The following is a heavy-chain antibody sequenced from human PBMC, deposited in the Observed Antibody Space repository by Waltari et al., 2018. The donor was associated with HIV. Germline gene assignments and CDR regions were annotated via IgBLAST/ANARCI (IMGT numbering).Heavy chain of an antibody. CDR3: ARAGGAWNRFDY. CDR1: GFTHGYPS. J-gene: IGHJ4*02. CDR2: INPDGSET. Sequence: EVLLVESGGRLVQRGGSRRLSCGASGFTHGYPSLSGVCQDPGKGLEWLANINPDGSETYHVDSAKGRFTISRDNAKNSLYLQMNSLRVEDTAVYYCARAGGAWNRFDYWGQGTLVTVSS. D-gene: IGHD1-1*01. V-gene: IGHV3-7*01.